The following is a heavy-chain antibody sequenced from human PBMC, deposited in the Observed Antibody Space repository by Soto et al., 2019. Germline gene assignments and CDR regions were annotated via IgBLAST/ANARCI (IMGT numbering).Heavy chain of an antibody. CDR1: GFTFSSYA. V-gene: IGHV3-23*01. J-gene: IGHJ6*02. D-gene: IGHD3-22*01. CDR2: ISGSGGST. Sequence: EVQLLESGGGLVQPGGSLRLSCAASGFTFSSYAMSWVRQAPGKGLQWVSGISGSGGSTYYADSVKGRFTISRDNSKNTLYLQMNSLRAEDTAVYYCAASPSGMIVVVTPWYGMDVWGQGTTVTVSS. CDR3: AASPSGMIVVVTPWYGMDV.